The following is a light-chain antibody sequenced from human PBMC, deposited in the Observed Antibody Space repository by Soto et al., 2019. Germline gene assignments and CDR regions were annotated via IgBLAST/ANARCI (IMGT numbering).Light chain of an antibody. CDR1: SSDVGGYNY. CDR3: SSYAGSNSFV. J-gene: IGLJ1*01. CDR2: EVS. V-gene: IGLV2-8*01. Sequence: QSALTQPPSASGSPGQSVTISCTGTSSDVGGYNYVSWYQQHPGKAPKVMIYEVSKRPSGVPDRFSGSKSGNTASLTVSGLQAEDEAEYYCSSYAGSNSFVFGIGTKLTVL.